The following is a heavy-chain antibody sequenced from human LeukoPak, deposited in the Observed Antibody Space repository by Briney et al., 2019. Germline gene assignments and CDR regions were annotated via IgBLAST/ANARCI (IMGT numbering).Heavy chain of an antibody. CDR1: GGSISSYY. CDR2: IYYSGST. V-gene: IGHV4-59*01. Sequence: PSETLSLTCTVPGGSISSYYWSWIRQPPGKGLEWIGYIYYSGSTNYNPSLKSRVTISVDTSKNQFSLKLSSVTAADTAVYYCARGVVRGVPIDYWGQGTLVTVSS. J-gene: IGHJ4*02. D-gene: IGHD3-10*01. CDR3: ARGVVRGVPIDY.